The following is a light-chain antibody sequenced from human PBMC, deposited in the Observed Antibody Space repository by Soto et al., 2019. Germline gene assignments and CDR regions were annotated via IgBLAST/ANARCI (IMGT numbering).Light chain of an antibody. CDR1: QSVSSSF. V-gene: IGKV3-20*01. J-gene: IGKJ1*01. Sequence: EIVLTQSPGTLSLSPGERATLSCRASQSVSSSFLAWYQQKPGQAPRLVIYGASSRATGIPDRFRGSGSGTDFTLTSSRLEPEYFAVYDCQQYGSSPWTFGQGTKVDIK. CDR2: GAS. CDR3: QQYGSSPWT.